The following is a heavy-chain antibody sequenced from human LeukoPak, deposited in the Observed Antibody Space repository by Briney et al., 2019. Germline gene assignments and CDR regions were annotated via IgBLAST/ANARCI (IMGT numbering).Heavy chain of an antibody. CDR2: IYYSGST. V-gene: IGHV4-59*01. CDR3: ARAQVEITIFGVVNSNWFDP. CDR1: GGSISSYY. D-gene: IGHD3-3*01. J-gene: IGHJ5*02. Sequence: SKTLSLTCTVSGGSISSYYWSWIRQPPGKGLEWIGYIYYSGSTNYNPSLKSRVTISVDTSKNQFSLKLSSVTAADTAVYYCARAQVEITIFGVVNSNWFDPWGQGTLVTVSS.